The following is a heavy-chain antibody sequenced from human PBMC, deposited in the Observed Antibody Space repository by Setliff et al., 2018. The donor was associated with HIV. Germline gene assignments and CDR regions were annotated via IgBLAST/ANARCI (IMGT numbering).Heavy chain of an antibody. Sequence: SETLSLTCAVYGGSFSNYYWSWIRQPPGKGLEWIGMINHGGSTNYNPSLKSRVTISIDTSKNRFSLKLNSVTAADTAIYYCAGLIGWNDASDCWGQGTLVTVSS. D-gene: IGHD1-1*01. CDR3: AGLIGWNDASDC. CDR1: GGSFSNYY. V-gene: IGHV4-34*01. CDR2: INHGGST. J-gene: IGHJ4*02.